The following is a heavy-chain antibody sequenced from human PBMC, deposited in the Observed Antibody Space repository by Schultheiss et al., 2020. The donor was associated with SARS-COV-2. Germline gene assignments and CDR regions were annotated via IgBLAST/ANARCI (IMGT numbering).Heavy chain of an antibody. CDR3: ARTCYYDFWSGPFDY. D-gene: IGHD3-3*01. J-gene: IGHJ4*02. CDR2: INPNSGGT. CDR1: GYTFTGYY. Sequence: ASVKVSCKASGYTFTGYYMHWVRQAPGQGLEWMGWINPNSGGTNYAQKFQGRVTMTRDTSISTAYMELSRLRSDDTAVYYCARTCYYDFWSGPFDYWGQGTLVTVSS. V-gene: IGHV1-2*02.